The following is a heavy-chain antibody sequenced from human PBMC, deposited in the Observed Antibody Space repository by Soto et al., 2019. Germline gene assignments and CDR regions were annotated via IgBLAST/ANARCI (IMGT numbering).Heavy chain of an antibody. D-gene: IGHD3-3*01. J-gene: IGHJ5*02. CDR1: GGSISSYY. Sequence: SETLSLTCTVSGGSISSYYWSWIRQPPGKGLEWIGYIYYSGSTNYNPSLKSRVTISVDTSKNQFSLKLSSVTAADTAVYYCARTHTIFGVVYNWFDPWGQGTLVTVSS. CDR3: ARTHTIFGVVYNWFDP. CDR2: IYYSGST. V-gene: IGHV4-59*01.